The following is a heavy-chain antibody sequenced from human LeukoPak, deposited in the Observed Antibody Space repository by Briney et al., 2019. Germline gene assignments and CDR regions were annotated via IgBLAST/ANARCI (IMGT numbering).Heavy chain of an antibody. CDR3: TRDPTTVTKGLDV. CDR2: ISYIGST. CDR1: GGSFSSHY. J-gene: IGHJ3*01. D-gene: IGHD4-17*01. V-gene: IGHV4-59*11. Sequence: SETLSLTCTVSGGSFSSHYWSWIRQPPGKGLEWIGYISYIGSTNYNPSLKSRVTISVDTSKKQFSLKLSSVTAADTAVYYCTRDPTTVTKGLDVWGQGTMVTVSS.